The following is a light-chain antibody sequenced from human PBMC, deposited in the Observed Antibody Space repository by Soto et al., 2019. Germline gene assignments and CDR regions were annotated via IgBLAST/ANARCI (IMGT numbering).Light chain of an antibody. CDR3: QQYGSSPPIT. CDR1: QSVSSSY. Sequence: EIVLTQSPVTLSLSPGERATLSCRASQSVSSSYLVWYQQKPGQAPRLLIYGASSRATGIPDRFSGSGSGTDFTLTISRLEPEDFAVYYCQQYGSSPPITFGQGTRLEIK. V-gene: IGKV3-20*01. J-gene: IGKJ5*01. CDR2: GAS.